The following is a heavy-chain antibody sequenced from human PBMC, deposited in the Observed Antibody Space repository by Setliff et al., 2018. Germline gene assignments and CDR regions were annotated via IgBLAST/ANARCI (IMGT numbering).Heavy chain of an antibody. CDR3: RVWVDMIEVDS. CDR1: GASIGSGSHY. CDR2: IYTSGTT. Sequence: SETLSLTCTVSGASIGSGSHYWSWIRQPAGRGLEWIGRIYTSGTTNYSPSLKSRVSISSDTSKNVISLKLNSVTAADTAVYFCRVWVDMIEVDSWAQGTLVTVSS. J-gene: IGHJ4*02. D-gene: IGHD3-22*01. V-gene: IGHV4-61*02.